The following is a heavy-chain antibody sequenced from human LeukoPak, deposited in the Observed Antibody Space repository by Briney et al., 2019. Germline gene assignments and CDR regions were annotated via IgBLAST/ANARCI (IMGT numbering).Heavy chain of an antibody. V-gene: IGHV4-39*07. Sequence: SETLSLTCTVSGSSISNYYWGWIRQAPGKGLEWIGSIYYSGNTYYNSSLKSRVTISLDTSKNQFSLNLFSVTAADTAMYYCATSYYYDSSGYWWNVWGKGTTVTISS. CDR3: ATSYYYDSSGYWWNV. D-gene: IGHD3-22*01. CDR1: GSSISNYY. J-gene: IGHJ6*04. CDR2: IYYSGNT.